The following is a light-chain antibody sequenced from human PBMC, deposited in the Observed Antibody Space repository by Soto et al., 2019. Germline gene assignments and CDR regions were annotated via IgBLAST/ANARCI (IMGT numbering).Light chain of an antibody. CDR2: DAS. J-gene: IGKJ1*01. CDR1: QGISSA. CDR3: QQSYNNPKT. Sequence: AIQLTQSPSSLSASVGDRVTITCRASQGISSALAWYQQKPGKAPKLLIYDASSLESGVPSRFSGSGSGTDFTLTISSLQPEDFATYYCQQSYNNPKTFGQGPRWIS. V-gene: IGKV1D-13*01.